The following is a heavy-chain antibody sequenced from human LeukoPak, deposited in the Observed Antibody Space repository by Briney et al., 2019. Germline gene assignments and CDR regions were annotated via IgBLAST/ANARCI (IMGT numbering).Heavy chain of an antibody. Sequence: GGSLRLSCAASGFTFSSYWMHWVRQAQGKGVGGVSRIKSDGGSTMYADSVKGRFTISTDNAKNTLYLQMNSLRAEDTAVYYCARDQGIAVVFDYWGQGTLVTVSS. J-gene: IGHJ4*02. CDR3: ARDQGIAVVFDY. V-gene: IGHV3-74*03. CDR1: GFTFSSYW. CDR2: IKSDGGST. D-gene: IGHD6-19*01.